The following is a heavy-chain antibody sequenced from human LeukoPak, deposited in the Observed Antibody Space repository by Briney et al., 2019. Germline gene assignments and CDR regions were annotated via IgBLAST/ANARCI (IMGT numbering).Heavy chain of an antibody. CDR2: IYVTDLT. D-gene: IGHD3-10*01. CDR3: ARGFGSGTSPIDL. V-gene: IGHV4-4*07. Sequence: AETLSLTCTVSGRSIRSVYWNWIRQSAGKGLEWIGRIYVTDLTNNNPSLKSRVTLSVDMSKNELSLTLKSVTAADTAVYYCARGFGSGTSPIDLWGQGALVTASS. J-gene: IGHJ5*02. CDR1: GRSIRSVY.